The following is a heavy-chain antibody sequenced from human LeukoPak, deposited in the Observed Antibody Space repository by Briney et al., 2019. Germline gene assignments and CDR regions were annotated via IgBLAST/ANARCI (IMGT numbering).Heavy chain of an antibody. CDR1: GFTFSSYW. D-gene: IGHD3-22*01. Sequence: GGSLRLSCAASGFTFSSYWVHWVRQAPGKGLEWVAVISYDGSNKYYADSVKGRFTISRDNSKNTLYLQMNSLRAEDTAVYYCARGTMSSGRDYWGQGTLVTVSS. V-gene: IGHV3-30-3*01. CDR3: ARGTMSSGRDY. CDR2: ISYDGSNK. J-gene: IGHJ4*02.